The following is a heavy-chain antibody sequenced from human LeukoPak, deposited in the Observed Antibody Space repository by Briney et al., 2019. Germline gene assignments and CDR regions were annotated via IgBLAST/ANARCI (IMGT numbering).Heavy chain of an antibody. CDR1: GYTFTSYY. Sequence: ASVTVSCKASGYTFTSYYMHWVRQAPGQGLEWMGRINPNSGGTNYAQKFQGRVTMTRDTSISTAYMELSRLRSDDTAVYYCTRDRGYDYFFDYWGQGTLVTVSS. J-gene: IGHJ4*02. CDR3: TRDRGYDYFFDY. D-gene: IGHD5-12*01. CDR2: INPNSGGT. V-gene: IGHV1-2*06.